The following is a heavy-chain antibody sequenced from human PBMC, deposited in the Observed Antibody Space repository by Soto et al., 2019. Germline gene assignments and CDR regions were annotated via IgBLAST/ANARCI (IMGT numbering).Heavy chain of an antibody. D-gene: IGHD2-15*01. CDR3: AHRPSTAPGYFDY. V-gene: IGHV2-5*02. CDR2: IYWDDDR. J-gene: IGHJ4*02. Sequence: QITLKESGPTLVKPTQTLTLTCSFSGSSLSTNGVGVAWIRQPPGKALEWLALIYWDDDRRYNPSLKSRLTITKDTSKNQVVLTMTNMDTVDTATYYYAHRPSTAPGYFDYLGQGTLVTVSS. CDR1: GSSLSTNGVG.